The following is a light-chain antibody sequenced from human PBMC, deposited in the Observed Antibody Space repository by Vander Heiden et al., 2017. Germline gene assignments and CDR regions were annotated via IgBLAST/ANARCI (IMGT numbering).Light chain of an antibody. CDR3: KQSYSSPFT. V-gene: IGKV1-39*01. J-gene: IGKJ3*01. CDR2: AAS. CDR1: QSISDY. Sequence: DIQMTQSPSSLSASVGDRVTIPCRASQSISDYLNWYQQKPGKAPNLLIYAASSLRSGVPSRFSGSGSGTDFALTISSLQPEDFATYYCKQSYSSPFTFGPGTKVDIK.